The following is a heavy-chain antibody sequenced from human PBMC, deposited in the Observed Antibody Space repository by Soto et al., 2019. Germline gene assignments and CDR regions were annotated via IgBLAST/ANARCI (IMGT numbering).Heavy chain of an antibody. V-gene: IGHV3-30*03. J-gene: IGHJ4*01. CDR1: ECKCIDYG. CDR3: ASERKGY. Sequence: HRHCYRAAECKCIDYGGHWVRQAQGKGLEWVAVISYDGSNKYYADSVKGRFTISGDNSKNTLYLQMNSLRAEDTAVYYCASERKGYWGHGLLVTVS. CDR2: ISYDGSNK.